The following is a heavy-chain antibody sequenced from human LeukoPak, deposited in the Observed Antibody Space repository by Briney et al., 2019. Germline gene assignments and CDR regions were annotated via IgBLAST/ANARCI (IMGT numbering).Heavy chain of an antibody. CDR3: ARGDTMVRGVKALDY. D-gene: IGHD3-10*01. V-gene: IGHV4-59*01. J-gene: IGHJ4*02. CDR1: GGSISSYY. CDR2: IYYSGST. Sequence: PETLSLTCTVSGGSISSYYWSWIRQPPGKGLEWIGYIYYSGSTNYNPSLKSRVTISVDTSKNQFSLKLSSVTAADTAVYYCARGDTMVRGVKALDYWGQGTLVTVSS.